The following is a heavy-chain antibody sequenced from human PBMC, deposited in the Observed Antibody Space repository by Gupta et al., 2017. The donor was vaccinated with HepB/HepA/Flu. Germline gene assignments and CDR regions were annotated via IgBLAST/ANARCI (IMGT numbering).Heavy chain of an antibody. D-gene: IGHD4-4*01. Sequence: QVQLVQSGAEVKKPGSSVKVSCKASGGTFSSYAISWVRQAPGQGLEWMGGIIPIFGTANYAQKFQGRVTITADKSTSTAYMELSSLRSEDTAVYYCARARTHEIYYSNYYYYYMDVWGKGTTVTVSS. CDR3: ARARTHEIYYSNYYYYYMDV. CDR2: IIPIFGTA. CDR1: GGTFSSYA. J-gene: IGHJ6*03. V-gene: IGHV1-69*06.